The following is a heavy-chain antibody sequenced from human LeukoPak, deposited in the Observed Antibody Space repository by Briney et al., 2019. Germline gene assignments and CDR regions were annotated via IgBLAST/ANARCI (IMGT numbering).Heavy chain of an antibody. V-gene: IGHV1-69*13. J-gene: IGHJ4*02. CDR2: IIPIFGTA. Sequence: ASVKVSCKASGGTFSSYAISWVRQAPGQGHEWMGGIIPIFGTANYAQKFQGRVTITADESTSTAYMELSSLRSEDTAVYYCASSGWYNGFDYWGQGTLVTVSS. CDR3: ASSGWYNGFDY. D-gene: IGHD6-19*01. CDR1: GGTFSSYA.